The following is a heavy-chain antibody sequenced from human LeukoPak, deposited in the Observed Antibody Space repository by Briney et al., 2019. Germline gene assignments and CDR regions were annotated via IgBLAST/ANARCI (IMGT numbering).Heavy chain of an antibody. J-gene: IGHJ6*03. Sequence: GGSLRLSCAASGFTFSNAWMSWVRQAPGKGLEWVGRIKSKTDGGTTDYAAPVKGRFTISRDDSKNTLYLLMNSLKTEDTAVYYCTTGVGYRERLLRYYYMDVWGKGTTVTVSS. D-gene: IGHD5-24*01. CDR1: GFTFSNAW. CDR3: TTGVGYRERLLRYYYMDV. CDR2: IKSKTDGGTT. V-gene: IGHV3-15*01.